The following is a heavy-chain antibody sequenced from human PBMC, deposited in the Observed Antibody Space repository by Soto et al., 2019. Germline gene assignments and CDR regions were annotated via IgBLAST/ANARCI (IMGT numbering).Heavy chain of an antibody. Sequence: GGSLRLSCAASGFTFSSYAMSWVRQAPGKGLEWVSAISGSGGSTYYADSVKGRFTISRDNSKNTLYLQMNSLRAEETAVYYCAKDREVYYDILTGYFPSYGMDVWGQGTTVTVSS. CDR3: AKDREVYYDILTGYFPSYGMDV. D-gene: IGHD3-9*01. CDR1: GFTFSSYA. CDR2: ISGSGGST. V-gene: IGHV3-23*01. J-gene: IGHJ6*02.